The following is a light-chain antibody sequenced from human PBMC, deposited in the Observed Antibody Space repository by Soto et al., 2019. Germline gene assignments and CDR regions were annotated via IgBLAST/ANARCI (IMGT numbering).Light chain of an antibody. V-gene: IGKV3-20*01. CDR2: GAS. CDR3: QQYAISPRT. J-gene: IGKJ2*01. Sequence: EIVLTQSPGTLSLSPGERAALSCRASQRVSSNLLAWYQQRPGQAPRLLIYGASTRAAGIPDRFSGSGSGTDFTLSISRLEPEDFAVYYCQQYAISPRTFGQGTKLEIK. CDR1: QRVSSNL.